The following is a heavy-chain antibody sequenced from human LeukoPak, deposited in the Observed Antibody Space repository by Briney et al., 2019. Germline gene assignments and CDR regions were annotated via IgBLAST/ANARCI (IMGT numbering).Heavy chain of an antibody. V-gene: IGHV3-30*18. CDR2: ISYDGSNK. CDR3: AKDSYYYDSSGYYYFDY. CDR1: GFTFSSYG. D-gene: IGHD3-22*01. J-gene: IGHJ4*02. Sequence: PGRSLRLSCAASGFTFSSYGMHWVRQAPGKGLEWVAVISYDGSNKYYADSVKGRFTISRDNCKNTLYLQMNSLRAEDTAVYYCAKDSYYYDSSGYYYFDYWGQGTLVTVSS.